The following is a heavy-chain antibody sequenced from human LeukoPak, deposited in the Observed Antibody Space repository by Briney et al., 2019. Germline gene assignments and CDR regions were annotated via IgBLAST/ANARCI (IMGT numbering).Heavy chain of an antibody. Sequence: KPGGSLRLSCAASRFTYSDYYMSWLRQAPGKGLEWVSYISSSGSTIYYADSVKGRFTISRDNAKNSLYLQMNSLRAEDTAVYYCARDGYYDSSGYFSDLFFDYWGQGTLVTVSS. J-gene: IGHJ4*02. CDR1: RFTYSDYY. CDR2: ISSSGSTI. V-gene: IGHV3-11*01. CDR3: ARDGYYDSSGYFSDLFFDY. D-gene: IGHD3-22*01.